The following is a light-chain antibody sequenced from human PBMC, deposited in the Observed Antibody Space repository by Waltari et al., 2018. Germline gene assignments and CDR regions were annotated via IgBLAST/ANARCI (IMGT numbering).Light chain of an antibody. J-gene: IGLJ3*02. CDR1: SSDIGGYNY. Sequence: QSALTQPASVSGSPAQSITISCTGTSSDIGGYNYVSWYQQHPGKAPKHMIYDVNKRPSGVSNRFSGSKSGNTASRTIAGLQAEDEADYYCSSYASSITPNWVFGGGTKLTVL. CDR2: DVN. V-gene: IGLV2-14*01. CDR3: SSYASSITPNWV.